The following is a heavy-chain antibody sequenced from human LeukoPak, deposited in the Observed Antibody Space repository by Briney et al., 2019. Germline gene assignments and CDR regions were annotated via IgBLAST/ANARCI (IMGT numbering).Heavy chain of an antibody. Sequence: GSLRVSCTASGFSFDDYAMSWVRQAPGKGLEWVSGLNWNGGRTDYADSVKGRFTISRDNAKNSLNLQINSLRAEDTALYYCARGVVNYYDTSGYSRPWFDRWGQGTLVIVS. CDR2: LNWNGGRT. J-gene: IGHJ5*02. D-gene: IGHD3-22*01. V-gene: IGHV3-20*04. CDR3: ARGVVNYYDTSGYSRPWFDR. CDR1: GFSFDDYA.